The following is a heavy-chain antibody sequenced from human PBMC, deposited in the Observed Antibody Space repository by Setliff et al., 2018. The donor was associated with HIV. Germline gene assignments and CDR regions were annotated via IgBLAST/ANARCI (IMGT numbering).Heavy chain of an antibody. D-gene: IGHD2-21*01. V-gene: IGHV4-34*01. CDR3: ARGVARQVVIDRWFDP. Sequence: SETLSLTCAVFGGSFSDFYWSWIRQPPGKGLEWIGEISYSGSTVYNSSLKSRVTMSVDASKNLVSLNLNSVTAADTAIYYCARGVARQVVIDRWFDPWGQGTPVTVSS. J-gene: IGHJ5*02. CDR2: ISYSGST. CDR1: GGSFSDFY.